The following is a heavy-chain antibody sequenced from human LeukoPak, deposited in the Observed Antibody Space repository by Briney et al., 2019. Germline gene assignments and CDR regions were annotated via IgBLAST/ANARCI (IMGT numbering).Heavy chain of an antibody. D-gene: IGHD3-10*02. J-gene: IGHJ6*04. V-gene: IGHV3-48*03. CDR3: AELGITMIGGV. CDR2: ISSSGTTI. CDR1: GFTFSNYE. Sequence: GGSLRLSCAASGFTFSNYEMNWVRQAPGKGLEWVSYISSSGTTIYYADSVKGRFTISRDNAKNSLYLQMNSLRAEDTAVYYCAELGITMIGGVWGKGTTVTISS.